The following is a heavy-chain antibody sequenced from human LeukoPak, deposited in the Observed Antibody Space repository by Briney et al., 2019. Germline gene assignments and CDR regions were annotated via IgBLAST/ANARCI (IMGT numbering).Heavy chain of an antibody. D-gene: IGHD1-14*01. CDR1: GYTFTGYY. V-gene: IGHV1-69*13. Sequence: SVKVSCKASGYTFTGYYMHWVRQAPGQGLEWMGGIIPIFGTANYAQKFQGRVTITADESTSTAYMELSSLRSEDTAVYYCARYNPEAQLDYWGQGTLVTVSS. CDR3: ARYNPEAQLDY. J-gene: IGHJ4*02. CDR2: IIPIFGTA.